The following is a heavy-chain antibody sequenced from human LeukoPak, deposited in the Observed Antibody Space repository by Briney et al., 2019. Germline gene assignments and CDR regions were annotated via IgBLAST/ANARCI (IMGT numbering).Heavy chain of an antibody. Sequence: ASVKVSCKASGYTFTSYGISWVRQAPGQGLEWMGWISAYNGNTNYTQKLQGRVTMTTDTSTSTAYMELSSLRSEDTAVYYCARDEIVVVPAATHWYFDLWGRGTLVTVSS. J-gene: IGHJ2*01. V-gene: IGHV1-18*01. CDR1: GYTFTSYG. CDR3: ARDEIVVVPAATHWYFDL. D-gene: IGHD2-2*01. CDR2: ISAYNGNT.